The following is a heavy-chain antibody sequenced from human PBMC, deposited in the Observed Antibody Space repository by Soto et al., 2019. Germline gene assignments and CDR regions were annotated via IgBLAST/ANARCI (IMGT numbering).Heavy chain of an antibody. J-gene: IGHJ4*02. CDR2: IYYSGST. CDR3: ARGFDWLLYFDY. V-gene: IGHV4-59*01. D-gene: IGHD3-9*01. CDR1: GGSISSYY. Sequence: SETLALTCTVSGGSISSYYWSWIRQPPGKGLEWIGYIYYSGSTNYNPSLKSRVTISVDTSKNQFSLKLSSVTAADTAVYYCARGFDWLLYFDYWGQGTRVTVSS.